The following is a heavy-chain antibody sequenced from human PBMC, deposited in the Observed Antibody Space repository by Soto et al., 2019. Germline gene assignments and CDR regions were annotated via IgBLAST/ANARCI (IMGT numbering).Heavy chain of an antibody. D-gene: IGHD5-12*01. V-gene: IGHV1-18*04. CDR3: ATGDGSGPIHY. CDR2: VSGDNGHT. Sequence: SGKVSCKASGYTFTTYAITWMRQAPGQGLEWMGWVSGDNGHTNYEQKFQGRVTMTTDPSTSTAYMELRSLRSGDTAVYYCATGDGSGPIHYWGQGTLVTVYS. J-gene: IGHJ4*02. CDR1: GYTFTTYA.